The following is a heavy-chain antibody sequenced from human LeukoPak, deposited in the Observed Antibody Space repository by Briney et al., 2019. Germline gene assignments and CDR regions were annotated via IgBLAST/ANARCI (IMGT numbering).Heavy chain of an antibody. J-gene: IGHJ4*02. CDR1: GGTFSSYA. D-gene: IGHD3-3*01. V-gene: IGHV1-69*05. CDR3: ARGGTIFGVAGYFDY. CDR2: IIPIFGTA. Sequence: SVKVSCKASGGTFSSYAISWVRQAPGQGLEWMGGIIPIFGTANYAQKFQGRVTITTDESTSTAYMELSSLRSEDMAVYYCARGGTIFGVAGYFDYWGQGTLVTVSS.